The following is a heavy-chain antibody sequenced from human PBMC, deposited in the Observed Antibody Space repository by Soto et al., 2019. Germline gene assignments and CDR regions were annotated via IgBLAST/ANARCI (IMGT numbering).Heavy chain of an antibody. Sequence: SEPLSLTCAVSGGSISSSNWWSWVRQPPGKGLEWIGEIYHSVSTNYNPSLKSRVTISVDKSKNQFSLKLSSVTAADTAVYYCARAAMGGSSWPFDYWGQGTLVTVSS. V-gene: IGHV4-4*02. J-gene: IGHJ4*02. D-gene: IGHD6-13*01. CDR3: ARAAMGGSSWPFDY. CDR2: IYHSVST. CDR1: GGSISSSNW.